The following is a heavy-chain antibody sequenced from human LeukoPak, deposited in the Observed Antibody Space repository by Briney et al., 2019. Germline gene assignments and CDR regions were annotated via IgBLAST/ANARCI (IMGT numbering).Heavy chain of an antibody. CDR1: GGSISSSNYY. CDR3: ASRPTFYYGSGSYPRRFYDY. Sequence: SETLSLTCTVSGGSISSSNYYWGWLRQPPGTGLEWIGSIYYSGSTYNNPSLKSRVTISVDTSKNHFSLKLSSVTAADTAVSYCASRPTFYYGSGSYPRRFYDYWGQGTLVTVSS. CDR2: IYYSGST. D-gene: IGHD3-10*01. J-gene: IGHJ4*02. V-gene: IGHV4-39*02.